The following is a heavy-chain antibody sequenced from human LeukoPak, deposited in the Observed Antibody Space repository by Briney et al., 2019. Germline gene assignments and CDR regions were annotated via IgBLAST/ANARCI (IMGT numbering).Heavy chain of an antibody. J-gene: IGHJ4*02. Sequence: SGTLSLTCAASGASMNTHYWSWIRQPPGKGLEWIGYMLDTVTTKGNPSLKSRFTLSADTSKNQFSLRLTSVTAADTAVYYCATIKRGNIFGYFDFWGQGIPVTVSS. CDR1: GASMNTHY. V-gene: IGHV4-59*11. D-gene: IGHD5-18*01. CDR3: ATIKRGNIFGYFDF. CDR2: MLDTVTT.